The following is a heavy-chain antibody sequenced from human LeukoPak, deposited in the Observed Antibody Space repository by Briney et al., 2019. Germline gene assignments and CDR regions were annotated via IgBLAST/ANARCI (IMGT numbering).Heavy chain of an antibody. CDR3: PRATDAIFDWFDS. J-gene: IGHJ5*01. D-gene: IGHD2-21*02. Sequence: SETLSLTCTVSGGSVSGGNYFWTWIRQPPGKGLEWIGYMYYSGSTYYNPSLKSRVIISVDPSKNQFTLKLTSVSAADTAMYYCPRATDAIFDWFDSWGQGTLVTVSS. CDR2: MYYSGST. V-gene: IGHV4-30-4*01. CDR1: GGSVSGGNYF.